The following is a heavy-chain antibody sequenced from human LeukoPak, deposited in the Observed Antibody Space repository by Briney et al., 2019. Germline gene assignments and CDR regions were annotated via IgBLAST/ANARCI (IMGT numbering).Heavy chain of an antibody. Sequence: SVKVSCKASGGTFGSNTISWVRQAPGQGLECMGGIIPIFGTANYAQKFQGRVTITADESTSTAYMELRSLRSDDTAVYYCATCPVDVVCSYQLHWGQGTLVTVSS. V-gene: IGHV1-69*13. CDR3: ATCPVDVVCSYQLH. D-gene: IGHD3-10*02. CDR2: IIPIFGTA. J-gene: IGHJ4*02. CDR1: GGTFGSNT.